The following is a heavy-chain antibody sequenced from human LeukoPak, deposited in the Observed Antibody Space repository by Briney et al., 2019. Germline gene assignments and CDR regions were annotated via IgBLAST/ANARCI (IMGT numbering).Heavy chain of an antibody. J-gene: IGHJ4*02. V-gene: IGHV4-4*09. CDR2: IYTSGST. Sequence: SETLSLTCTVSGGFISSYYWSWIRQPPGKGLEWIGYIYTSGSTNYNPSLKSRVTISVDTSKNQFSLKLSSVTAADTAVYYCARRYYDSSGYYYMDYWGQGTLVTVSS. CDR3: ARRYYDSSGYYYMDY. D-gene: IGHD3-22*01. CDR1: GGFISSYY.